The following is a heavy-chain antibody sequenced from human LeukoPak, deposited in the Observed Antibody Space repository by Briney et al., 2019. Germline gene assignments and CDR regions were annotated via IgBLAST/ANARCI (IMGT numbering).Heavy chain of an antibody. CDR3: AREGSCSGGSCYFPTGWFDL. Sequence: ASVKVSCKASGYTFTSYGISWVRQAPGQGLEWMGLINAYNGNTNYAQKFQGRVTMTTDTSTSTAYMELRSLRSDDTAVYYCAREGSCSGGSCYFPTGWFDLWGQGTLVTVSS. J-gene: IGHJ5*02. CDR2: INAYNGNT. V-gene: IGHV1-18*01. D-gene: IGHD2-15*01. CDR1: GYTFTSYG.